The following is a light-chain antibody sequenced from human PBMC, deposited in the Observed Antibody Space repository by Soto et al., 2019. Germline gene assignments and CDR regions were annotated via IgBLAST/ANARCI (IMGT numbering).Light chain of an antibody. CDR2: GAS. CDR1: QSVNTN. V-gene: IGKV3-15*01. CDR3: QQYNNWPLT. Sequence: ETVMTQSPATLSVSPGERATLSCRASQSVNTNLAWYQQKPGQAPRLLIYGASTRATGIPARFSGSGSGTEFTLTISSLQSEDFAVYCCQQYNNWPLTFGQGTTVEIK. J-gene: IGKJ1*01.